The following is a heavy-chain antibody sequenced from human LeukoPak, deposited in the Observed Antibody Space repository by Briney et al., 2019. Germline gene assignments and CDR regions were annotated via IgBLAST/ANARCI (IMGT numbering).Heavy chain of an antibody. J-gene: IGHJ4*02. CDR2: INSNSGGT. CDR3: ARDAIVRDYSNSDY. V-gene: IGHV1-2*02. CDR1: GYTFTGYY. D-gene: IGHD4-11*01. Sequence: ASVKVSCKASGYTFTGYYIHWVRQAPGQGLEWMGSINSNSGGTNYAQKFQGRVTMTRDTSMSTAYMELSRLTSDDTAVYYCARDAIVRDYSNSDYWGQGTLVTVCS.